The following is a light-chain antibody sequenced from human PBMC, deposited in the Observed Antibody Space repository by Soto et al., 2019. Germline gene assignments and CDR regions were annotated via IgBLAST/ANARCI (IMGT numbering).Light chain of an antibody. CDR2: GAS. CDR1: QSVSSN. V-gene: IGKV3-15*01. CDR3: QQNNNRPPGGGV. J-gene: IGKJ4*01. Sequence: EIVMTQSPATLSVSPGERATLSCRASQSVSSNLAWYQQKPGQAPRLLIYGASTRATGIPARFSGSGSGTEVTLTIISLPSEDFAVSYCQQNNNRPPGGGVFGGGTKVEIK.